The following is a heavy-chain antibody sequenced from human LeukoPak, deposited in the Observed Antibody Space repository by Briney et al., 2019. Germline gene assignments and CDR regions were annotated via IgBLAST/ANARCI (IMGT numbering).Heavy chain of an antibody. D-gene: IGHD4-11*01. CDR2: INPNSGGT. CDR3: ARDRTTVTIFDY. J-gene: IGHJ4*02. CDR1: GYSFTDYY. V-gene: IGHV1-2*02. Sequence: ASVKVSCKASGYSFTDYYIHWVRQAPGQGLEWMGWINPNSGGTNYAQMFQGRVTMTWGTSISTAYMELSRLRSDDTAVYYCARDRTTVTIFDYWGQGTLVTVSS.